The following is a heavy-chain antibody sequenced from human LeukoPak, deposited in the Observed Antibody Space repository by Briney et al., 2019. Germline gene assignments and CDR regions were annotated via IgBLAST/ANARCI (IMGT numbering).Heavy chain of an antibody. CDR3: ARDQEGFDY. Sequence: GASVKVSCKASGGTFSSHAISWVRQAPGQGLEWMGGIIPIFGTAKYAQKFQGRVTVTRDTSTSTVHMELSGLRSEDTAVYYCARDQEGFDYWGQGTLVTVSS. CDR1: GGTFSSHA. V-gene: IGHV1-69*05. J-gene: IGHJ4*02. CDR2: IIPIFGTA.